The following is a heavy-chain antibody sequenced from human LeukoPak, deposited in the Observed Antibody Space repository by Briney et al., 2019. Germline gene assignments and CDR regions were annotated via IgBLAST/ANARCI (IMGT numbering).Heavy chain of an antibody. V-gene: IGHV5-51*01. CDR2: IYHDDSDT. Sequence: GESLKISCEGSGYSFTNYWIGWVRQMPGKGLEWMGIIYHDDSDTRYSPSFQGQVTISADKSIGTAHLQWSSLKASDTAMYYCAIGGDSSTSCYRCFNYWGQGTLVTVSS. CDR1: GYSFTNYW. CDR3: AIGGDSSTSCYRCFNY. D-gene: IGHD2-2*01. J-gene: IGHJ4*02.